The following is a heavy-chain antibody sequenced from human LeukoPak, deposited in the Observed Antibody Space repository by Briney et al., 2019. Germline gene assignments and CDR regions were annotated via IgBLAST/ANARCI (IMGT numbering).Heavy chain of an antibody. V-gene: IGHV3-21*01. D-gene: IGHD6-19*01. Sequence: GSLRLSCAASGFTFSSYSMNWVRQAPGKGLEWVSSISSSSYIYYADSVKGRFTISRDNAKNSLYLQMNSLRAEDTAVHYCARDRGIAVAGTVGGDYWGQGTLVTVSS. CDR2: ISSSSYI. J-gene: IGHJ4*02. CDR1: GFTFSSYS. CDR3: ARDRGIAVAGTVGGDY.